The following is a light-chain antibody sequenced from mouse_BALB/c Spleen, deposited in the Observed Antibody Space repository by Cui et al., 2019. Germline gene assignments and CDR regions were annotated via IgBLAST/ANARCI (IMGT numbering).Light chain of an antibody. CDR1: TDIDDD. J-gene: IGKJ4*01. CDR2: EGN. CDR3: LQNDNLPLT. Sequence: ETTATQSPASLSMAIGEKATIRCITSTDIDDDMNWYQQKPGEPPKLLISEGNTLRPGVPTRFSSSGYGTDFVFTIENMLSEDVADYYCLQNDNLPLTFGSGTKLEIK. V-gene: IGKV17-121*01.